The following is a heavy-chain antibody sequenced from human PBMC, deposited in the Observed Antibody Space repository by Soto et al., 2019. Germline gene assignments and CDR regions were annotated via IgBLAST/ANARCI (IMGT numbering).Heavy chain of an antibody. CDR1: GVSFSGDY. CDR3: ARFFDPGTTSAAVDY. D-gene: IGHD1-7*01. V-gene: IGHV4-34*01. J-gene: IGHJ4*02. Sequence: ETLSLTCSVSGVSFSGDYWSWIRQPPGKGLEWIGEINHRGSTNYNPSLKSRVTISVDTSRNQFSLKMSSVTAADTAVYYCARFFDPGTTSAAVDYWGQGTLVTVYS. CDR2: INHRGST.